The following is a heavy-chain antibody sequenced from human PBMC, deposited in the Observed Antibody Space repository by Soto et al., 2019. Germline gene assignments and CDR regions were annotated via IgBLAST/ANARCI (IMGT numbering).Heavy chain of an antibody. CDR2: IWFDGSKK. V-gene: IGHV3-33*01. CDR1: GFKFRNYA. Sequence: GGSLRLSCAASGFKFRNYAIHWVRQAPGKGLEWLAVIWFDGSKKYYADPVKGRFTISRDNSKNTVYLDMNSLTADDSGVFYCARAHTMMILDRFDPWGHGTLVTVSS. J-gene: IGHJ5*02. CDR3: ARAHTMMILDRFDP. D-gene: IGHD3-22*01.